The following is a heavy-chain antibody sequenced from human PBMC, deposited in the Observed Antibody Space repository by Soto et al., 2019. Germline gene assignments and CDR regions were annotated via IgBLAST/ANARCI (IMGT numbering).Heavy chain of an antibody. J-gene: IGHJ4*02. V-gene: IGHV3-30*18. D-gene: IGHD6-13*01. CDR3: AKQDGSTWSDL. CDR2: MSYDGTKE. CDR1: GFTFSPYG. Sequence: QVELVESGGGVVQPGRSLRLSCAASGFTFSPYGMHWVRQAPGKGLEWVAAMSYDGTKEYHVDSVKARFTISRDNSRNTLFLQLNSLRAEDTAVYYCAKQDGSTWSDLWGQGTLVTVSS.